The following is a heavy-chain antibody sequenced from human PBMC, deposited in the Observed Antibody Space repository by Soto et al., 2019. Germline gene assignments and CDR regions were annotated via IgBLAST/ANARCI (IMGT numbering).Heavy chain of an antibody. J-gene: IGHJ6*04. CDR1: GGSFSGYY. Sequence: SETVSLTCAVYGGSFSGYYWSWIRQPPGKGLEWIGEINHSGSTNYNPSLKSRVTISVDTSKNQFSLKLSSVTAADTAVYYCARVRVVFMTCYYYNATVFRGKGTTVTVSS. V-gene: IGHV4-34*01. CDR2: INHSGST. CDR3: ARVRVVFMTCYYYNATVF. D-gene: IGHD3-16*01.